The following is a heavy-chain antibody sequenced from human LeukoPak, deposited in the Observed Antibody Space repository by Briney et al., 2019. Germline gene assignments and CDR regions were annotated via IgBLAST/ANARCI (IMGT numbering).Heavy chain of an antibody. Sequence: GASVKVSCNASGYTFTAYYMHWVRQAPGLRREGMGWINPDNGGTIYGQKVQGRVTMTRDTSISTDYMELSRVRSDDTAVYYCARDPSNTGYDYLYYFDYWGQGTLVTVSS. CDR3: ARDPSNTGYDYLYYFDY. J-gene: IGHJ4*02. V-gene: IGHV1-2*02. D-gene: IGHD5-12*01. CDR1: GYTFTAYY. CDR2: INPDNGGT.